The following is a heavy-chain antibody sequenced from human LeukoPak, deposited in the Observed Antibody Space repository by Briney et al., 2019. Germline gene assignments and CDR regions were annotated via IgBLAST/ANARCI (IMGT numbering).Heavy chain of an antibody. D-gene: IGHD1-14*01. V-gene: IGHV1-69-2*01. Sequence: ATVKISCKASGYTFTDYYIHWVQQAPGKGLEWMGRVDPEDGDTIKAENFQGRVTISADTSTDTAYLELISLRSEDTAVYYYATRTSVSWYHHWGQGTLVTVSS. CDR1: GYTFTDYY. J-gene: IGHJ5*02. CDR3: ATRTSVSWYHH. CDR2: VDPEDGDT.